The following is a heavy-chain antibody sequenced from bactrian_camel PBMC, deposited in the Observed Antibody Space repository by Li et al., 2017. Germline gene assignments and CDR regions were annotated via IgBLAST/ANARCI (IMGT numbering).Heavy chain of an antibody. J-gene: IGHJ4*01. CDR1: GFTFDDYG. CDR2: INWSGDSP. Sequence: VQLVESGGGSVQAGGSLRLSCAASGFTFDDYGLGWIRQAPGKGLEWVSTINWSGDSPRYAASVKGRFTISRDNAKNTIYLQMNSLKPEDTAKYYCAATGQMLSVAGCRTQGTQVTVS. V-gene: IGHV3-1*01. D-gene: IGHD1*01.